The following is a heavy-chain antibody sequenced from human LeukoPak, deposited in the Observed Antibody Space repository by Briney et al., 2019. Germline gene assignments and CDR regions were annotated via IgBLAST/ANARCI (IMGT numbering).Heavy chain of an antibody. Sequence: PGGSLRLSCAASGFTFCDYAVSWVRQAPGKGLDWVALIRSKHYGGTIEYAASVKGRFTISRDDSKSISYLQMNSLKIEDTAVYYCSRDCSGGTCYEELDFWGQGTLVTVSS. CDR3: SRDCSGGTCYEELDF. CDR2: IRSKHYGGTI. J-gene: IGHJ4*02. CDR1: GFTFCDYA. V-gene: IGHV3-49*04. D-gene: IGHD2-15*01.